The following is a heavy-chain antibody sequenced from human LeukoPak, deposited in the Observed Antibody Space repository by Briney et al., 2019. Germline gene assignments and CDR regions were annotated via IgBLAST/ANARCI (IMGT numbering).Heavy chain of an antibody. J-gene: IGHJ4*02. D-gene: IGHD4-17*01. V-gene: IGHV4-59*08. CDR3: ARLDDYGDYRYFDY. CDR1: GGSISSYY. Sequence: SETLSLTCTVSGGSISSYYWSWIRQPPGKGLEWIGYIYYSGSTNYNPSLKSRVTISVDTSKNQFSLKLSSVTAADTAVYYCARLDDYGDYRYFDYWGQGTLVTVSS. CDR2: IYYSGST.